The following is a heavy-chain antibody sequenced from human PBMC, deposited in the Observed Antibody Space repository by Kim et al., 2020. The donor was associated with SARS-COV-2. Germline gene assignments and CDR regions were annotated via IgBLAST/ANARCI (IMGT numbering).Heavy chain of an antibody. V-gene: IGHV3-30*18. D-gene: IGHD3-10*01. J-gene: IGHJ6*01. Sequence: GGSLRLSCAASGFTFSTYGMHWVRQAPGKGLEWVAVISYDGSSKYYGESVKGRFTISRDNPENTLYLQMNSRRPEDTAVYYCAKAVVRGVNYYYYGMDVWRQRTTVAVSS. CDR1: GFTFSTYG. CDR2: ISYDGSSK. CDR3: AKAVVRGVNYYYYGMDV.